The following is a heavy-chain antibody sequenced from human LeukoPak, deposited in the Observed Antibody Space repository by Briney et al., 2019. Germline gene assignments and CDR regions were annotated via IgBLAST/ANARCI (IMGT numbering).Heavy chain of an antibody. J-gene: IGHJ4*02. Sequence: VKVSCKASGGTFSSYAISWVRQAPGQGLEWMGGIIPIFGTANYAQKFQGRVTITADESTSTAYMELSSLRSEDTAVYYCASYSYYHDSSGYFDYWGQGTLVTVSS. CDR2: IIPIFGTA. CDR3: ASYSYYHDSSGYFDY. V-gene: IGHV1-69*13. CDR1: GGTFSSYA. D-gene: IGHD3-22*01.